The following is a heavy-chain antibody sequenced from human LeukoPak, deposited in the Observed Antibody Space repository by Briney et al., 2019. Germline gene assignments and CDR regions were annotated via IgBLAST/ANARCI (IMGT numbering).Heavy chain of an antibody. CDR1: GFTFSSYA. Sequence: GGSLRLSCAASGFTFSSYAMSWVRQAPGKGLEWVSAISGSGGSTAYADSVRGRFTISRDNSKNTLYMQMNSLRAEDTAVYYCVTESTGTLDYWGQGILVTVSS. V-gene: IGHV3-23*01. D-gene: IGHD3-9*01. CDR3: VTESTGTLDY. J-gene: IGHJ4*02. CDR2: ISGSGGST.